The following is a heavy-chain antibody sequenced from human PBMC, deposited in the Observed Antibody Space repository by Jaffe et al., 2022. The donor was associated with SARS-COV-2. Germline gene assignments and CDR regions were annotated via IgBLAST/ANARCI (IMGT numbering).Heavy chain of an antibody. CDR3: AKATRYGIFRSSSGDAFDI. D-gene: IGHD6-13*01. J-gene: IGHJ3*02. Sequence: EVQLLESGGGLVQPGGSLRLSCAASGFTFSSYAMSWVRQAPGKGLEWVSAISGSGGSTYYADSVKGRFTISRDNSKNTLYLQMNSLRAEDTAVYYCAKATRYGIFRSSSGDAFDIWGQGTMVTVSS. CDR1: GFTFSSYA. CDR2: ISGSGGST. V-gene: IGHV3-23*01.